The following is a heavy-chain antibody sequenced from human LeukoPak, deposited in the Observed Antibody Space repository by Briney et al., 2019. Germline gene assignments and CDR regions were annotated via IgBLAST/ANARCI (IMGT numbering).Heavy chain of an antibody. Sequence: PSETLSLTCTVSGGSISSGGYYWSWIRQPAGKGLEWIGRIYTSGSTNYNPSLKSRVTMSVDTSKNQFSLKLSSVTAADTAVYYCAIAARPYYFDYWGQGTLVTVSS. CDR2: IYTSGST. CDR1: GGSISSGGYY. CDR3: AIAARPYYFDY. D-gene: IGHD6-6*01. V-gene: IGHV4-61*02. J-gene: IGHJ4*02.